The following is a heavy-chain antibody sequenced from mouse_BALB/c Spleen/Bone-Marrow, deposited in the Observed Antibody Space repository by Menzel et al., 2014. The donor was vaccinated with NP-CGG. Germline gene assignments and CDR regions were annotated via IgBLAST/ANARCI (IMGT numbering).Heavy chain of an antibody. J-gene: IGHJ4*01. CDR3: ARHSGSTSYYYTMDY. V-gene: IGHV5-9-3*01. D-gene: IGHD1-1*01. Sequence: DVKLVESGGGLVKPGGSLKLSCAASGFTFSSFAMSWVRQTPEKRLEWVATISSGGSYTYYPDSVKGRFTISRDNAKNTLYLQMSSLRSEDTAMYYCARHSGSTSYYYTMDYWGQGTSVTVSS. CDR2: ISSGGSYT. CDR1: GFTFSSFA.